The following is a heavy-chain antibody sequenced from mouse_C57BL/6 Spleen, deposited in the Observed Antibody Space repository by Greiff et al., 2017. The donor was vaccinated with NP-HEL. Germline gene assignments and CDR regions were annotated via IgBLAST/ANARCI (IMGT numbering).Heavy chain of an antibody. CDR2: IDPSDSYT. CDR3: ASTYDYDAMDY. CDR1: GYTFTSYW. Sequence: VQLQQSGAELVKPGASVKLSCKASGYTFTSYWMQWVKQRPGQGLEWIGEIDPSDSYTNYNQKFKGKATLTVDTSSSTAYMQLSSLTSEDSAVYYCASTYDYDAMDYWGQRTSVTVSS. V-gene: IGHV1-50*01. J-gene: IGHJ4*01. D-gene: IGHD2-4*01.